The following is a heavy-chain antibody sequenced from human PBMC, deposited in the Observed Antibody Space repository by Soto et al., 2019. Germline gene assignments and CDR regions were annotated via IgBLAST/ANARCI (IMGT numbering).Heavy chain of an antibody. CDR2: IYSNGGT. J-gene: IGHJ4*02. D-gene: IGHD2-8*02. V-gene: IGHV4-39*01. CDR1: GGSIRSNDYF. Sequence: LQLQESGPGVVKPSETLSLACSVSGGSIRSNDYFWGWVRQPPGKGLEWIGSIYSNGGTYYSPSLKSRATVSIDTSSNQFFLTVRSVPAADTAVYYCATFLVGATARNDFDSWGQGTLVTISS. CDR3: ATFLVGATARNDFDS.